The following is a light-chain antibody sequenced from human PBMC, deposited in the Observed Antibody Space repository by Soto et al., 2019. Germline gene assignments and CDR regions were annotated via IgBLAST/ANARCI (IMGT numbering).Light chain of an antibody. CDR2: AAS. V-gene: IGKV3-20*01. CDR1: QSVSSSS. J-gene: IGKJ1*01. CDR3: QQYDTSPPT. Sequence: EIVLTQSPGTLSAYPGERVTLSCRASQSVSSSSLAWYQQKPGQAPRLLIYAASSRATGIPDRFSGSGSGTDFTLTISRLEPEDFAVYSCQQYDTSPPTFGQGTKVDIK.